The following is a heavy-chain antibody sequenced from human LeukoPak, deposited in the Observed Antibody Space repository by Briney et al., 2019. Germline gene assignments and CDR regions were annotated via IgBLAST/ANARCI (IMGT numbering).Heavy chain of an antibody. CDR2: IYPGDSAT. D-gene: IGHD3-10*01. Sequence: GESLKIYCKGSGYSFTNYWIGWVRQMPGKGLEWMGIIYPGDSATRYSPSFQGQVTISADKSISTAYLQWSSLEASDTAMYYCARQPPGEFCYMDVWGKGTTVTVSS. CDR3: ARQPPGEFCYMDV. J-gene: IGHJ6*03. V-gene: IGHV5-51*01. CDR1: GYSFTNYW.